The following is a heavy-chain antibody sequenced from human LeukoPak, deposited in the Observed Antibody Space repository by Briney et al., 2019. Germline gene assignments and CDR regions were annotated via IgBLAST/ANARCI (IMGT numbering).Heavy chain of an antibody. V-gene: IGHV4-30-2*05. CDR1: GDSISSGGYW. CDR3: ARARTNYDSSGFWAPGVVDY. D-gene: IGHD3-22*01. J-gene: IGHJ4*02. CDR2: ISYGGNT. Sequence: NPSQTLSLTCAVSGDSISSGGYWWSWIRQHPGKGPEWIGYISYGGNTYYNPSLKSRVTISVDTSKNQFSLKLSSVTAADTAVYYCARARTNYDSSGFWAPGVVDYWGQGTLVTVSS.